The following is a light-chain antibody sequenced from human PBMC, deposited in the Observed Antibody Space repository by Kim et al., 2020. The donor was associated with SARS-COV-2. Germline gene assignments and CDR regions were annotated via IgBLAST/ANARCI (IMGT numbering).Light chain of an antibody. CDR2: KTS. Sequence: LPASVRDTLTFPCLASQPLHTDLAWYQHTVGNAPNLLIYKTSNLRSGVPSRFSGSGSATEFSLTISSLQPDDFATYYCQQYMAWTFGQGTKLEI. V-gene: IGKV1-5*03. CDR1: QPLHTD. J-gene: IGKJ1*01. CDR3: QQYMAWT.